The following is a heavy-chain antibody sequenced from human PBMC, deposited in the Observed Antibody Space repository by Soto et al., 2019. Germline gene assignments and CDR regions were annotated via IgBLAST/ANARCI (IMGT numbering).Heavy chain of an antibody. Sequence: SETLSLTCTVSGGSISSYYWSWIRQPPGKGLEWIGYIYYSGSTNYNPSLKSRVTISVDTSKNQFSLKLSSVTAADTAVYYCARNGLVVVPAAPTPKDYYYYMDVWGKGTTVTVSS. CDR1: GGSISSYY. CDR2: IYYSGST. V-gene: IGHV4-59*08. J-gene: IGHJ6*03. CDR3: ARNGLVVVPAAPTPKDYYYYMDV. D-gene: IGHD2-2*01.